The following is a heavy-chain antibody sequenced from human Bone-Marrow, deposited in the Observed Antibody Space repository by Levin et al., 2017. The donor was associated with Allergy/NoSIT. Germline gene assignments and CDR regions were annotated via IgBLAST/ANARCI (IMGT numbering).Heavy chain of an antibody. D-gene: IGHD3-10*01. V-gene: IGHV5-10-1*01. CDR3: GIGFGDYDPKWFGP. J-gene: IGHJ5*02. CDR1: GYDFTSFW. CDR2: IHPRDSYS. Sequence: KVSCKGSGYDFTSFWITWVRQRPGKGLEWMGRIHPRDSYSNYSPSFQGHVTISTDKSISTAYLQWSSLKASDTAVYYCGIGFGDYDPKWFGPWGQGTLVSVSS.